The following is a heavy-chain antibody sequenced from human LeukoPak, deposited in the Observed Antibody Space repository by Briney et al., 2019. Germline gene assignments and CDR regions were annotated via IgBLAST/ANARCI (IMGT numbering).Heavy chain of an antibody. CDR2: IYYSGST. D-gene: IGHD2-2*01. Sequence: SETLSLTCTVSGGSISSYYWSWIRQPPGKGLEWIGYIYYSGSTNYNPSLKSRVTISVDTSKNQFSLKLSSVTAADTAVYYCARRKSCSSTSCYGYYYYYMDVWGKGTTVTVSS. CDR3: ARRKSCSSTSCYGYYYYYMDV. CDR1: GGSISSYY. V-gene: IGHV4-59*08. J-gene: IGHJ6*03.